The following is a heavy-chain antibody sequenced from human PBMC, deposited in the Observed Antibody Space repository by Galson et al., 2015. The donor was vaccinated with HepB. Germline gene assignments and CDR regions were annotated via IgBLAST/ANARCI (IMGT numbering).Heavy chain of an antibody. CDR2: INTEGSST. CDR3: ARDRGSSGYQYYYYYYGMDV. Sequence: SLRLSCAASGFNFSSFWMHWVRQVPGKGLVWVSRINTEGSSTSYADSVKGRFTISRDNSKNTLYLQMNSLRAEDTAVYYCARDRGSSGYQYYYYYYGMDVWGQGTTVTVSS. V-gene: IGHV3-74*01. CDR1: GFNFSSFW. D-gene: IGHD3-22*01. J-gene: IGHJ6*02.